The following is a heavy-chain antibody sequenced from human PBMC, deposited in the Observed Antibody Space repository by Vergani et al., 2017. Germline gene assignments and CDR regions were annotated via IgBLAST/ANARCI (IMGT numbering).Heavy chain of an antibody. CDR3: ARSGDDVVYSDY. V-gene: IGHV3-23*01. CDR2: LSGSGGST. CDR1: GFTFSSYA. J-gene: IGHJ4*02. D-gene: IGHD2-8*02. Sequence: EVQLLESGGGLVQPGGSLRLSCAASGFTFSSYAMSWVRQAPGKGLEWVSTLSGSGGSTYYADSVKRRFTISRDNSKNTLSLQMNSLRAEDTAVYYCARSGDDVVYSDYWGQGTLVTVSS.